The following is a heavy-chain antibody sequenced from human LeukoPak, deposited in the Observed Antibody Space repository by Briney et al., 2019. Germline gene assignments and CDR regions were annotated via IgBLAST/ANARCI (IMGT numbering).Heavy chain of an antibody. J-gene: IGHJ5*02. V-gene: IGHV3-66*01. D-gene: IGHD6-6*01. CDR1: GFTVSSNY. CDR3: ARDLEYRTAGRFDP. Sequence: PGGSLRLSCAASGFTVSSNYMNWVRQAPGKGLEWVSVIYSGDSTYFADSVKGRFTISRDNSKNTLYLQMNSLRAEDTAVYYCARDLEYRTAGRFDPWGQGTLVTVSS. CDR2: IYSGDST.